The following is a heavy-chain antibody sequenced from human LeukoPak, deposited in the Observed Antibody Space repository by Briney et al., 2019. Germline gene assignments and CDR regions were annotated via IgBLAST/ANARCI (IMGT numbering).Heavy chain of an antibody. J-gene: IGHJ4*02. CDR2: IFYSGTT. V-gene: IGHV4-59*01. D-gene: IGHD6-13*01. Sequence: SETLSLTCAVSGGSISSFYWNWIRQPPGKGLEWIGYIFYSGTTNYNPSLKSRVTMSVDTSKNQFSLKLNSVTAADTAVYYCARGIAAAGTLYYFDYWGQGTLVTVSS. CDR1: GGSISSFY. CDR3: ARGIAAAGTLYYFDY.